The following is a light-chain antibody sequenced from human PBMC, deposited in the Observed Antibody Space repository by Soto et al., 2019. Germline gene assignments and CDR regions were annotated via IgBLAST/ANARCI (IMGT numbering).Light chain of an antibody. J-gene: IGKJ5*01. CDR3: QQLKSYPIT. Sequence: DIQLTQSPSLLSASVGDRVTITCRASQDISSLLAWYQQKPGKAPKVLIYGASTLEGGVPLRFSDGGSGIEFTLTIDSLQPEDFAVYYCQQLKSYPITFGQGTRLEIK. CDR1: QDISSL. V-gene: IGKV1-9*01. CDR2: GAS.